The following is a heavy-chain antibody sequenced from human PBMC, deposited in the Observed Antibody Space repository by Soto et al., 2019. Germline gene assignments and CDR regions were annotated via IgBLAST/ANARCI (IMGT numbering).Heavy chain of an antibody. Sequence: GGSLRLSCAASGFTFSSYSMNWVRQAPGKGMEWVSSISSSSSYIYYADSVKGRFTVSRDNAKNSLYLQMNSLRAEDTAVYYCASHGDPPDYYYYYGMDVWGQGTTVTVSS. J-gene: IGHJ6*02. D-gene: IGHD7-27*01. V-gene: IGHV3-21*01. CDR2: ISSSSSYI. CDR3: ASHGDPPDYYYYYGMDV. CDR1: GFTFSSYS.